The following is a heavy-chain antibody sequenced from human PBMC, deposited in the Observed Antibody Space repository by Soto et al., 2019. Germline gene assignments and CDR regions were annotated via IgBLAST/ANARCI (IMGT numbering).Heavy chain of an antibody. CDR1: GGSFSGYY. CDR2: INHSGST. J-gene: IGHJ6*02. CDR3: ARGPDDFWSGQGGMDV. V-gene: IGHV4-34*01. D-gene: IGHD3-3*01. Sequence: SETLSLTCAVYGGSFSGYYWSWIRQPPGKGLEWIGEINHSGSTNYNPSLKSRVTISVDTSKNQFSLKLSSVTAADTAVYYCARGPDDFWSGQGGMDVWGQGTTVTVSS.